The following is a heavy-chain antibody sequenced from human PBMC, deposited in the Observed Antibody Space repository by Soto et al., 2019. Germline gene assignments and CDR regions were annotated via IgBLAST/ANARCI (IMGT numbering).Heavy chain of an antibody. CDR3: ARGHSTDCSNGVCSFFYNHEMDV. Sequence: ASLKVSCKASGYSFTDYHIHWVRQAPGQGLEWLGRINPKSGGTSTAQKFQGWVTMTRDRSISTVYMELTRLRSDDTAVYFCARGHSTDCSNGVCSFFYNHEMDVWGQGTTVT. CDR2: INPKSGGT. D-gene: IGHD2-8*01. J-gene: IGHJ6*02. V-gene: IGHV1-2*04. CDR1: GYSFTDYH.